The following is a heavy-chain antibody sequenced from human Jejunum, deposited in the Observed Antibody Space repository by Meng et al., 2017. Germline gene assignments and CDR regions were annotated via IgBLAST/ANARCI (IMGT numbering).Heavy chain of an antibody. Sequence: QVQPVQSGGEEKKPVSSVKVSCKTSGGTFTSYAITWVRQAPGQGLEWMGGIIPISGTTKYAQKLQGRVTITADTSTSTAYMELSSLTSEDTAVYYCARGAVDIDYWGQGTLVTVSS. CDR1: GGTFTSYA. CDR2: IIPISGTT. V-gene: IGHV1-69*06. CDR3: ARGAVDIDY. J-gene: IGHJ4*02. D-gene: IGHD5-24*01.